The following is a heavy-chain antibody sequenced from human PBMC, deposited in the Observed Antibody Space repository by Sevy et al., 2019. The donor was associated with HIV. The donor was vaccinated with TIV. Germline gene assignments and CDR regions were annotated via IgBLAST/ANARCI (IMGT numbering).Heavy chain of an antibody. CDR3: AKRRVQSGLSGGGSNYGMDV. Sequence: GGSLRLSCAASGFPFSNFAMSWVRQAPGKGLEWVSTLIGGGSRTYYADSVTGRFIISRDNSRNTLYMEMNSLRAEDTAIYYCAKRRVQSGLSGGGSNYGMDVCGRGTTVTVSS. D-gene: IGHD2-8*02. J-gene: IGHJ6*02. CDR2: LIGGGSRT. CDR1: GFPFSNFA. V-gene: IGHV3-23*01.